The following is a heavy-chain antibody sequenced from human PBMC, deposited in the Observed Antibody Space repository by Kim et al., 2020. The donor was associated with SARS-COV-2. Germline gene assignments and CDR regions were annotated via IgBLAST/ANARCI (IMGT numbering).Heavy chain of an antibody. J-gene: IGHJ6*02. V-gene: IGHV1-45*02. CDR3: ARSDDDYGGNYAMDV. Sequence: QKFQDRVTITRDRSMSTAYMELSSLRSEDTAMYYCARSDDDYGGNYAMDVWGQGTTVTVSS. D-gene: IGHD4-17*01.